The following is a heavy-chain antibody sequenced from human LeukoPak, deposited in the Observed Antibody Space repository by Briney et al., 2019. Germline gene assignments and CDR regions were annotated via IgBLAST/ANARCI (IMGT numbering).Heavy chain of an antibody. CDR3: AKCRGRQILNAFDI. CDR1: GFTFSAYS. Sequence: HAGRSLRLSCAPSGFTFSAYSMTSVRQPPGKGLEWVSGIRGGGGNAYYADAVKGRFNTSRDNSSNTLYLQMNSLRAMDKAVYFCAKCRGRQILNAFDIWGEGTVVTVSP. J-gene: IGHJ3*02. CDR2: IRGGGGNA. V-gene: IGHV3-23*01. D-gene: IGHD2-15*01.